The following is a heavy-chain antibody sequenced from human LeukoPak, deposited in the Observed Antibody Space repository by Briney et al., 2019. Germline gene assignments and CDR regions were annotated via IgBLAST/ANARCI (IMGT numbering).Heavy chain of an antibody. D-gene: IGHD2-2*01. CDR3: ARAGNIVVVPAAEVRYNWFDP. CDR1: GYTFTSYG. V-gene: IGHV1-18*01. Sequence: ASVKVSCKASGYTFTSYGISWVRQAPGQGLEWMGWISAYNGNTNYAQKLQGRVTMTTDTSTSTAYMELRSLRSGDTAVYYCARAGNIVVVPAAEVRYNWFDPWGQGTLVTVSS. J-gene: IGHJ5*02. CDR2: ISAYNGNT.